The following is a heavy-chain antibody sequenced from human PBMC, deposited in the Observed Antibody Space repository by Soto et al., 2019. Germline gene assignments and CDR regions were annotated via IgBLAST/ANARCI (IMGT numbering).Heavy chain of an antibody. D-gene: IGHD2-8*02. CDR3: TTATSPINWCAFDI. Sequence: GGSLRLSCAASGFTFSNAWMSWVRQAPGKGLEWVGRIKSKTDGGTTDYAAPVKGRFTISRDDSKNTLYLQMNSLKTEATAVYYCTTATSPINWCAFDIWGQGTMVTVSS. V-gene: IGHV3-15*01. J-gene: IGHJ3*02. CDR2: IKSKTDGGTT. CDR1: GFTFSNAW.